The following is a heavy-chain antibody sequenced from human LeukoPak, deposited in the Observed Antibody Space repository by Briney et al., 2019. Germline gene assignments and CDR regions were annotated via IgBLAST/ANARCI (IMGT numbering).Heavy chain of an antibody. CDR2: IIPIFGP. Sequence: ASVKVSCKASGCTFSTFPISWVRQAPGQGLEWIGGIIPIFGPNYAQKFQGRATISADLATATAYMELSSLTSEDTSVYYCATGKDRSGYYYSLDYWGQGTLVAVSS. CDR1: GCTFSTFP. J-gene: IGHJ4*02. D-gene: IGHD3-22*01. CDR3: ATGKDRSGYYYSLDY. V-gene: IGHV1-69*01.